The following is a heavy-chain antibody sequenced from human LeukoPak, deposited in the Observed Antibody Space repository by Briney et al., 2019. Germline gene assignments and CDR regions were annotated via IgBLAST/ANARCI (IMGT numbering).Heavy chain of an antibody. CDR2: IYTSGST. CDR3: ARQRPLNPYY. J-gene: IGHJ4*02. Sequence: SETLSLTCTVSGGSISSGSYYWSWIRQPAGKGLEWIGRIYTSGSTNYNPSLKSRVTISVDTSKNQFSLKLSSVTAADTAVYYCARQRPLNPYYWGQGTLVTVSS. V-gene: IGHV4-61*02. CDR1: GGSISSGSYY. D-gene: IGHD5-24*01.